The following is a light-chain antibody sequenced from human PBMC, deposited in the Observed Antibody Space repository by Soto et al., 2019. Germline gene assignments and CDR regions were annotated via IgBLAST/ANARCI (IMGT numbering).Light chain of an antibody. Sequence: DIQMTQSPSSLSPSVEDRCTITCRASQGISNYLACYQQKPGKVPKLLIYVASTLQSGVPSRFSGSGSGTDFTLTISRLQPEDVATYYCQKYNSAPITFSQGTRLEIK. J-gene: IGKJ5*01. CDR1: QGISNY. CDR3: QKYNSAPIT. V-gene: IGKV1-27*01. CDR2: VAS.